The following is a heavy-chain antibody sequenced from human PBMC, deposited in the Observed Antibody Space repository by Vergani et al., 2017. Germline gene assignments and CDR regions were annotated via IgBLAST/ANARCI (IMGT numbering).Heavy chain of an antibody. CDR2: IYYSGST. J-gene: IGHJ4*02. V-gene: IGHV4-30-2*05. CDR3: ARSESKYYDFWSGYYSTYHYFDY. Sequence: QLQLQESGSGLVKPSQTLSLTCAVSGGSISSGGYSWSWIRQPPGKGLEWIGYIYYSGSTYYNPSLKSRVTISVDTSKNQFSLKLSSVTAADTAVYYCARSESKYYDFWSGYYSTYHYFDYWGQGTLVTVSS. D-gene: IGHD3-3*01. CDR1: GGSISSGGYS.